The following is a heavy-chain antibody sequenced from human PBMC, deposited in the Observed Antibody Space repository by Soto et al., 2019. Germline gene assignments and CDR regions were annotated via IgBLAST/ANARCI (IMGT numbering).Heavy chain of an antibody. CDR2: IIPIFGTA. D-gene: IGHD6-13*01. Sequence: SVKVSCKASGGTFSSYAISWVRQAPGQGLEWMGGIIPIFGTANYAQKFQGRVTITADKSTSTAYMELSSLRSEDTAVYYCASLYSSSWYYFDYWGQGTLVTVSS. CDR1: GGTFSSYA. CDR3: ASLYSSSWYYFDY. V-gene: IGHV1-69*06. J-gene: IGHJ4*02.